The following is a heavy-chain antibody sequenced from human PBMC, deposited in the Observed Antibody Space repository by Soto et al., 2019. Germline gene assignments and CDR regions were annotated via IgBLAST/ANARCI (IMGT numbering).Heavy chain of an antibody. J-gene: IGHJ6*02. CDR2: IVVGSGNT. CDR3: AAEGVSRELSYSYYDTDA. V-gene: IGHV1-58*01. D-gene: IGHD3-10*01. Sequence: AVKVSCKASGFTFTSSAVQWVRQARGQRLEWIGWIVVGSGNTNYAQKFQERVTITRDTSTSTAYMELSSLRSEDTAVYYCAAEGVSRELSYSYYDTDAWGHGTPVTAP. CDR1: GFTFTSSA.